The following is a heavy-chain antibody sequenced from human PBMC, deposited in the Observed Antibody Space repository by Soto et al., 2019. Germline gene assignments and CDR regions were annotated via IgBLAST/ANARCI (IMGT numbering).Heavy chain of an antibody. CDR1: GDTFSSYA. J-gene: IGHJ6*02. CDR3: ARDPKDPETYYYGLDV. Sequence: QVQLVQSGAEVKKPGSSVKVSCKASGDTFSSYAISWVRQAPGQGLEWMGGIIPMFGASTYAQKFQARVTFTADEATATAYMKPSSLRSDDTAVYYCARDPKDPETYYYGLDVWGQGTTVTVSS. CDR2: IIPMFGAS. V-gene: IGHV1-69*12.